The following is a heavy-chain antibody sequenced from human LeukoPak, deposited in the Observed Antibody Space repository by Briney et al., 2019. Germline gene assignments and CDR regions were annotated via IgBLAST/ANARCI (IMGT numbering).Heavy chain of an antibody. V-gene: IGHV3-30-3*01. CDR3: ARESGDYDILTGYYMPKYYFDY. J-gene: IGHJ4*02. CDR2: ISYDGSNK. Sequence: GGSLRLSCAASGFTFSSCAMHWVRQAPGKGLEWVAVISYDGSNKYYADSVKGRFTISRDNSKNTLYLQMNSLRAEDTAVYYCARESGDYDILTGYYMPKYYFDYWGQGTLVTVSS. D-gene: IGHD3-9*01. CDR1: GFTFSSCA.